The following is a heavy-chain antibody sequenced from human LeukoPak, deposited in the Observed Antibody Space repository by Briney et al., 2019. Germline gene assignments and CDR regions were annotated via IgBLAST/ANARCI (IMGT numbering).Heavy chain of an antibody. CDR1: GYTFTKYE. CDR3: VREGLDY. CDR2: KNQNRGNS. J-gene: IGHJ4*02. V-gene: IGHV1-8*03. Sequence: ASVKVSCKGSGYTFTKYESNWVRQATGQGGEGMGYKNQNRGNSAYVQRFQGRGTITTDTSITTASMALSGLRSEDTALYYSVREGLDYWGQGTLVTVSS.